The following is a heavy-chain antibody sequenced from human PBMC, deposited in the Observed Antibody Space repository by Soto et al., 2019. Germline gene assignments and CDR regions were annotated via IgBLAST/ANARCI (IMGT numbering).Heavy chain of an antibody. J-gene: IGHJ6*02. D-gene: IGHD3-16*01. CDR2: IWSDGSRG. CDR3: AGEPKGGAYDMDV. Sequence: QVQLVESGGGVVQPGTSLRLSCAASRLTFSAHDMHWVRQAPGKGLEWGALIWSDGSRGFYADSVKGRFTISRDNFKNALYLQINSLGADETAVYYCAGEPKGGAYDMDVCGQGTTVTVSS. CDR1: RLTFSAHD. V-gene: IGHV3-33*01.